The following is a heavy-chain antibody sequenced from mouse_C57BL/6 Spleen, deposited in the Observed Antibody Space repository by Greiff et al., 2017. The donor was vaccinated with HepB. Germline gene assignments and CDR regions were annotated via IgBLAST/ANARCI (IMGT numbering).Heavy chain of an antibody. Sequence: VQLQQPGAELVMPGASVKLSCKASGYTFTSYWMHWVKQRPGQGLEWIGEIDPSDSYTNYNQKFKGKSTLTVDKSSSTAYMQLSSLTSEDSAVYYCARSPAGPFDYWGQGTTLTVSS. V-gene: IGHV1-69*01. J-gene: IGHJ2*01. CDR1: GYTFTSYW. CDR3: ARSPAGPFDY. CDR2: IDPSDSYT.